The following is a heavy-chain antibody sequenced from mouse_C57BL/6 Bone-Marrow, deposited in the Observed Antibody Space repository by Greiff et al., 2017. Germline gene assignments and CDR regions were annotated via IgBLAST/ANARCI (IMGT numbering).Heavy chain of an antibody. D-gene: IGHD2-3*01. V-gene: IGHV10-1*01. CDR2: IRSKSNNYAT. Sequence: EVKLVESGGGLVQPKGSLKLSCAASGFSFNTYAMNWVRQAPGKGLEWVARIRSKSNNYATYYADSVKDRFTISRDDSESMLYLQMNNLKTEDTAMYYCVSRFYDGYSYYYAMDYWGQGTSVTVSS. CDR3: VSRFYDGYSYYYAMDY. J-gene: IGHJ4*01. CDR1: GFSFNTYA.